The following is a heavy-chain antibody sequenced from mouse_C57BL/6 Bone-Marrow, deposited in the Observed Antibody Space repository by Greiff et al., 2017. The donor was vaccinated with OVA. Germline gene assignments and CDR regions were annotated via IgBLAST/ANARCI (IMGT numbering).Heavy chain of an antibody. CDR2: ILPSIGRT. CDR1: DSEVFPIAY. D-gene: IGHD1-1*01. Sequence: SGSELRSPGSSVKLSCKDFDSEVFPIAYMSWVRQKPGHGFEWIGGILPSIGRTIYGEKFEDKATLDADTLSNTAYLELNSLTSEDSAIYYCARYYYGSSYGWYFDVWGTGTTVTVSS. CDR3: ARYYYGSSYGWYFDV. V-gene: IGHV15-2*01. J-gene: IGHJ1*03.